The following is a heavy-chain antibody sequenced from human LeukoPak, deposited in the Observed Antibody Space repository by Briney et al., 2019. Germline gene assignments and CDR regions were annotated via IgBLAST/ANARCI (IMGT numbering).Heavy chain of an antibody. D-gene: IGHD4-17*01. CDR3: ARDGRSETPTGGGLYYGMDV. CDR2: IFTDDRT. J-gene: IGHJ6*02. V-gene: IGHV3-66*01. Sequence: PGGSLRLSCAASGLIFSSYAMSWVRQAPGRGLEWVSFIFTDDRTYYADSVRGRFTISRDKSKNTVYLQVNSLRAEHTAVYYCARDGRSETPTGGGLYYGMDVWGQGTTVTVSS. CDR1: GLIFSSYA.